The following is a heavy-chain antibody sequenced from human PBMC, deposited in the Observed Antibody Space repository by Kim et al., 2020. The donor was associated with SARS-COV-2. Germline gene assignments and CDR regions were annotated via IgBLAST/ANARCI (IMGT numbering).Heavy chain of an antibody. Sequence: GGSLRLSCAASGYTVTYSYMGWVRQAPGKGLEWVSFIYSGGNTIYADSVKGRLIISSDHSKNTLYLQMNSLRAEDTAVYYCATVVFYYDAGYFKNWGQGTLAIVSS. CDR3: ATVVFYYDAGYFKN. CDR1: GYTVTYSY. J-gene: IGHJ1*01. D-gene: IGHD3-22*01. V-gene: IGHV3-66*01. CDR2: IYSGGNT.